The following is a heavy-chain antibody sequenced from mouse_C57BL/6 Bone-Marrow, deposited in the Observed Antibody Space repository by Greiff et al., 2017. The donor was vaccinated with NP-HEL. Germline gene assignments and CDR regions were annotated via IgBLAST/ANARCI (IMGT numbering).Heavy chain of an antibody. CDR1: GYTFTSYW. Sequence: QVQLQQPGAELVKPGASVKLSCKASGYTFTSYWMHWVKQRPGQGLEWIGMIHPNSGSTNYNEKFKSKATLTVDKSSSTAYMQLSSLTSEDSAVYYCATVDYYGSSGDYWGQGTTLTVSS. CDR2: IHPNSGST. D-gene: IGHD1-1*01. CDR3: ATVDYYGSSGDY. V-gene: IGHV1-64*01. J-gene: IGHJ2*01.